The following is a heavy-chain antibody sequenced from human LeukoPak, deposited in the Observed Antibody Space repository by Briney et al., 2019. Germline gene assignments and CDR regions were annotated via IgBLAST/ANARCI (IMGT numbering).Heavy chain of an antibody. J-gene: IGHJ4*02. D-gene: IGHD2-15*01. V-gene: IGHV3-7*05. Sequence: PGGSLRLSCAASGVTFRSYAMRWVRQAPGIGLEWVATINLERSEKYYLDSVKGRFTISRDNAKNSLYLQMNSLRAEDTAVYYCARGWAAHDYWGQGTLVTVSS. CDR1: GVTFRSYA. CDR3: ARGWAAHDY. CDR2: INLERSEK.